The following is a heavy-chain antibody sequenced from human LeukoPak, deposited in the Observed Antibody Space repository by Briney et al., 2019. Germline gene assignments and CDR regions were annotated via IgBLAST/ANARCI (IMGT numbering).Heavy chain of an antibody. CDR2: IKQDGSEK. CDR1: GFTFSSYW. Sequence: GGSLRLSCAAPGFTFSSYWMSWVRQAPGKGLEGVANIKQDGSEKYYVDSVEGRFTISRDNAKNSLYLQMNSLRAEDTAVYYCARDGDYYDSSGYDPWGQGTLVTVSS. V-gene: IGHV3-7*01. CDR3: ARDGDYYDSSGYDP. D-gene: IGHD3-22*01. J-gene: IGHJ5*02.